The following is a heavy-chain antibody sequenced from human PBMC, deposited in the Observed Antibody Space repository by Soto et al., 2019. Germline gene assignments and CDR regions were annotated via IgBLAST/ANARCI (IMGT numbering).Heavy chain of an antibody. CDR2: ISYDGSNK. CDR3: ARGKYSWDY. Sequence: QVQLVESGGGVGQPGRSLRLSCAASGFTFSSYAMHWVRQAPGKGLEWVAVISYDGSNKYYADSVKGRFTISRDNSKNTLYLQMNSLRAEDTAVYYCARGKYSWDYWGQGTLVTVSS. J-gene: IGHJ4*02. CDR1: GFTFSSYA. D-gene: IGHD5-12*01. V-gene: IGHV3-30-3*01.